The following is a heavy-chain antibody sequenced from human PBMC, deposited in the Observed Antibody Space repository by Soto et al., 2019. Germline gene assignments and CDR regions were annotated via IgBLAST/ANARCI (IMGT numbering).Heavy chain of an antibody. V-gene: IGHV3-30*18. Sequence: GGSLRLSCAASGFTFSSYGMHWVRQAPGKGLEWVAVISYDGSNKYYADSVKGRFTISRDNSKNTLYLQMNSLRAEDTAVYYCAKDQGYCSSTSCYAGYYYYYMDVWGKGTTVTVSS. D-gene: IGHD2-2*01. CDR3: AKDQGYCSSTSCYAGYYYYYMDV. CDR1: GFTFSSYG. CDR2: ISYDGSNK. J-gene: IGHJ6*03.